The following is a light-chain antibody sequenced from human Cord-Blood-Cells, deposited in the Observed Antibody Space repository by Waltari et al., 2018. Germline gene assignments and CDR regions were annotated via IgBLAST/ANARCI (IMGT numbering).Light chain of an antibody. Sequence: QSALTQPPSVSGSPGQSVTISCTGTSTDVGSYNRVSWYQQPPGPAPKLMIYEVSTRPSGVLDRFSGSKSGNTASLTISGLQAEDEADYYCSSYTSSSTVVFGGGTKLTVL. V-gene: IGLV2-18*02. CDR2: EVS. CDR3: SSYTSSSTVV. J-gene: IGLJ2*01. CDR1: STDVGSYNR.